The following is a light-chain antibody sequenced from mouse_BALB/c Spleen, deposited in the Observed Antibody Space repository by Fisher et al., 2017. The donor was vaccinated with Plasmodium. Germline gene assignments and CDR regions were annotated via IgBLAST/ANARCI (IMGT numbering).Light chain of an antibody. CDR3: WQGTHLWT. CDR1: QSLVHSYGSTY. Sequence: DIVITQSPLSLPVSLGDQASISCRSSQSLVHSYGSTYLHWYLQKPGQSPKLLIYKVSNRFSGVPDRFSGSGSGKDFTLKISRVEAEDLGVYYCWQGTHLWTFGGGTKLEIK. J-gene: IGKJ1*01. V-gene: IGKV1-110*01. CDR2: KVS.